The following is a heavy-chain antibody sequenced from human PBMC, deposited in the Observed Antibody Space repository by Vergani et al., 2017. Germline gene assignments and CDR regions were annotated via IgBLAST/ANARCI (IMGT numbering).Heavy chain of an antibody. CDR2: ISDRGSTT. CDR3: ASRPWSDGGFFVY. CDR1: GFAFSNYA. Sequence: EVRLLESGGGLAQPGGSLRLSCAASGFAFSNYAMTWVRQAPGKGLEWVSAISDRGSTTYHADSVGDRFTISRDNSKNTLYLQMDSLRVEDTAVYYCASRPWSDGGFFVYWGQGTLVTVSS. D-gene: IGHD1-1*01. V-gene: IGHV3-23*01. J-gene: IGHJ4*02.